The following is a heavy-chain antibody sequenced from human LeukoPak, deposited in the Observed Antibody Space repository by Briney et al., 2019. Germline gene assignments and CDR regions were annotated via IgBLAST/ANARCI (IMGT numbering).Heavy chain of an antibody. V-gene: IGHV3-23*01. CDR3: ARELIDVWGSYRYDFDY. J-gene: IGHJ4*02. CDR1: GFTFSSYA. Sequence: PGGSLRLSCAASGFTFSSYAMSWVRQAPGKGLEWVSAISGSGGSTYYADSVKGRFTISRDNSKNTLYLQMNSLRAEDTAVYYCARELIDVWGSYRYDFDYWGQGTLVTVSS. D-gene: IGHD3-16*02. CDR2: ISGSGGST.